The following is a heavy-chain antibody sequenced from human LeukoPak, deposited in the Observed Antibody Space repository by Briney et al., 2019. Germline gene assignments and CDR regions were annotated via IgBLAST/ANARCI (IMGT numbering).Heavy chain of an antibody. CDR1: GYTFTGYY. Sequence: ASVKVSCKASGYTFTGYYMHWVRQAPGQGLEWMGWINPNSGGTNYAQKLQGRVTMTTDTSTSTAYMELRSLRSDDTAVYYCARDAIRYSYGYDYWGQGTLVTVSS. V-gene: IGHV1-2*02. CDR2: INPNSGGT. CDR3: ARDAIRYSYGYDY. J-gene: IGHJ4*02. D-gene: IGHD5-18*01.